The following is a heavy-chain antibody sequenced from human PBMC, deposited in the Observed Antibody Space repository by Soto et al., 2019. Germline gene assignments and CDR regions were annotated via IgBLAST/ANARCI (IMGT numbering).Heavy chain of an antibody. J-gene: IGHJ4*02. CDR2: IYWDDSK. Sequence: QITLKESGPTLVKPTQTLTLTCSFSGFSLSTNGVGVGWIRQPPGKALEWLALIYWDDSKRYSPSLNSRLTITKNTSRNLVILTMTNMDPVDTATYYCAKKGGGDYILGYWGQGTLVTVSS. CDR3: AKKGGGDYILGY. CDR1: GFSLSTNGVG. D-gene: IGHD4-17*01. V-gene: IGHV2-5*02.